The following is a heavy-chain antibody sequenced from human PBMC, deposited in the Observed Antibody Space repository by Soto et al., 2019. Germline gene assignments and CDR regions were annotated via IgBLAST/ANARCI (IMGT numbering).Heavy chain of an antibody. V-gene: IGHV4-31*03. CDR2: IYHTGRT. D-gene: IGHD6-6*01. CDR3: ARTDAYNSSFFDS. CDR1: GGSVNSAY. J-gene: IGHJ4*02. Sequence: QVQLQEMGPGLVNPSQTLTITCTVSGGSVNSAYWSWIRQLPGKGLEWMGNIYHTGRTFYNPSVKSRVAISIDTSKPLFSLRMRSVTAADTAVYYCARTDAYNSSFFDSWGPGTVVTVSS.